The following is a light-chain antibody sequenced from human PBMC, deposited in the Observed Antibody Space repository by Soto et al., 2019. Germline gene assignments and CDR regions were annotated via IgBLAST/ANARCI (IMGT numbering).Light chain of an antibody. Sequence: QSVLTQPPSASGAPGQRVTISCSGSDSNVGSTAVNWYQQVPGTAPKLLIFINNHRPSGVPDRFSGSKSGTSASLAISGLQAEDEADYYCSAWDDSLHVWLFGGGTKLTVL. CDR2: INN. CDR3: SAWDDSLHVWL. V-gene: IGLV1-44*01. J-gene: IGLJ3*02. CDR1: DSNVGSTA.